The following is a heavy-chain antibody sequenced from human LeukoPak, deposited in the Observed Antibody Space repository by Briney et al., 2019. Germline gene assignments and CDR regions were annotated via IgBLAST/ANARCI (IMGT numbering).Heavy chain of an antibody. CDR2: IYYSGST. V-gene: IGHV4-59*08. J-gene: IGHJ3*02. CDR1: GGSISSYY. Sequence: SETLSLTCTVSGGSISSYYWSWIRRPPGKGLEWIGYIYYSGSTNYNPSLKSRVTISVDTSKNQFYLKLSSVTAADTAVYYCARLRLGVGSAFDIWGQGTMVIVSS. CDR3: ARLRLGVGSAFDI. D-gene: IGHD3-16*01.